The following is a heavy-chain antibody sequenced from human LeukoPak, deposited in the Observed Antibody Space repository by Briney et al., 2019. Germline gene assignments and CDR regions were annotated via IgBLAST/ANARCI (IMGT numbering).Heavy chain of an antibody. V-gene: IGHV4-34*01. D-gene: IGHD3-22*01. CDR2: IYYSGST. Sequence: SETLSLTCAVYGGSFSGYYWSWIRQTPGKGLEWIGSIYYSGSTYYNPSLKSRVTISLDTSKNQFSLKLSSVTAADTAVYYCARDGYYYDSSGYSEDGAQGIDPWGQGTLVTVSS. CDR3: ARDGYYYDSSGYSEDGAQGIDP. J-gene: IGHJ5*02. CDR1: GGSFSGYY.